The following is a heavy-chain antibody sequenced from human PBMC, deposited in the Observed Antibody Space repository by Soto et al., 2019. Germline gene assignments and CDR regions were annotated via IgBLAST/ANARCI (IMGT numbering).Heavy chain of an antibody. CDR3: ARDTYAFDI. CDR2: ISYAGSNK. J-gene: IGHJ3*02. Sequence: GGSLRLSCAASGFTFSSYSTHWVRQAPGKGLEGVAVISYAGSNKXYAHSVKGRFTISRDNSKHTLYLHMNSLRAEDTAESYCARDTYAFDIWGQGTMVTVSS. V-gene: IGHV3-30-3*01. CDR1: GFTFSSYS.